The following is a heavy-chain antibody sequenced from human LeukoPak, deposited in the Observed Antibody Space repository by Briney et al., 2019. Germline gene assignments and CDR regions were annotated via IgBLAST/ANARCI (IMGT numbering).Heavy chain of an antibody. Sequence: SETLSLTCTVSGGSISSGGYYWGWIRQPPGKGLEWIGYIYHSGSTYYNPSLQSRVTISVDRSKNQFSLQLNSVTPEDTAVYYCARERGIAVAPYFDYWGQGTLVTVSS. CDR1: GGSISSGGYY. J-gene: IGHJ4*02. D-gene: IGHD6-19*01. CDR2: IYHSGST. CDR3: ARERGIAVAPYFDY. V-gene: IGHV4-30-2*01.